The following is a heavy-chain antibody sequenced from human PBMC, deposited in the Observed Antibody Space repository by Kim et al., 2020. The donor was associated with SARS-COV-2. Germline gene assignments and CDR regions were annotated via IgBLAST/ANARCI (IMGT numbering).Heavy chain of an antibody. CDR3: ARGGPQVGVTPFDY. V-gene: IGHV3-21*01. CDR1: GFTFSSYS. J-gene: IGHJ4*02. D-gene: IGHD1-26*01. CDR2: ISTSSSYI. Sequence: GGSLRLSCAASGFTFSSYSMNWVRQAPGKGLEWVSSISTSSSYIYYADSVKGRFTISRDNAKNSLYLQMNSLRAEDTAVYYCARGGPQVGVTPFDYWGQGTLVTVSS.